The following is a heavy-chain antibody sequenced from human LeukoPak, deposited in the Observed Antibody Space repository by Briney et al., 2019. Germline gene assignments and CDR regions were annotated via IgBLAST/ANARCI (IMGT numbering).Heavy chain of an antibody. J-gene: IGHJ4*02. V-gene: IGHV3-30*04. CDR2: ISYDGSNK. D-gene: IGHD4-17*01. CDR1: GFTFSSYA. Sequence: GRSLRLSCAASGFTFSSYAMHWVRQAPGKGLEWVAVISYDGSNKYYADSVKGRFTISRDNSKNTLYLQMNSLRAEDTAVYSCARDRGNYGYYPIDYWGQGTLVTVSS. CDR3: ARDRGNYGYYPIDY.